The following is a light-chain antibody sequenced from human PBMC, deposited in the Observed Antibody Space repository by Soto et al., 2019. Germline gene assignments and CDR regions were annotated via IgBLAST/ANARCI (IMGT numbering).Light chain of an antibody. CDR3: CSYAGSTTWV. CDR2: EGS. CDR1: SNDVGSYDL. V-gene: IGLV2-23*01. J-gene: IGLJ2*01. Sequence: QSALTQPASVSGSPGQSITISCTGTSNDVGSYDLVSWHQQHPGKAPNLMIYEGSKRPSGVSNRFSGSKSGNTASLTISGLQAEDEADYYCCSYAGSTTWVFGGGTKLTVL.